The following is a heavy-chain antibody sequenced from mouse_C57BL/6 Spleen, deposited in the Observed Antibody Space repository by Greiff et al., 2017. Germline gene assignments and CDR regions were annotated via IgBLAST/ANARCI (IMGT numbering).Heavy chain of an antibody. CDR2: ISSGSSTI. V-gene: IGHV5-17*01. CDR3: ARPGVVDYAMDY. CDR1: GFTFSDYG. D-gene: IGHD1-1*01. Sequence: DVHLVESGGGLVKPGGSLKLSCAASGFTFSDYGMHWVRQAPEKGLEWVAYISSGSSTIYYADTVKGRFTISRDNAKNTLFLQMTSLRSEDTAMYYCARPGVVDYAMDYWGQGTSVTVSS. J-gene: IGHJ4*01.